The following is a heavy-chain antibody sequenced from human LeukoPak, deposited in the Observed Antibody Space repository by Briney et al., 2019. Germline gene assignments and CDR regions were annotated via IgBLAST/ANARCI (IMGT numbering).Heavy chain of an antibody. V-gene: IGHV1-69*13. CDR2: IIPIFGTA. CDR3: AREPLTIAARPGGDYFDY. J-gene: IGHJ4*02. Sequence: GASVKVSCKASGGTFSSYAISWVRQAPGQGLEWMGGIIPIFGTANYAQKFQGRVTITADESTSTAYMELSSLRSEDTAVYYCAREPLTIAARPGGDYFDYWGQGTLVTVSS. D-gene: IGHD6-6*01. CDR1: GGTFSSYA.